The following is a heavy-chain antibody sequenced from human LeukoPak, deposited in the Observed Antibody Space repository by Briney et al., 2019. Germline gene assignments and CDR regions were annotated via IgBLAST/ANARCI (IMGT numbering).Heavy chain of an antibody. CDR2: IYYTGST. Sequence: PSETLSLTCTVSGGSISSSSYYWGWIPQPPGRGLESIGSIYYTGSTYYNPPLKSRVTISVDTSKNQFSLKLSSVTAADTAVYYCARQAAYCSSGSCYPNWFDPWGQGTLVTVSS. CDR1: GGSISSSSYY. J-gene: IGHJ5*02. D-gene: IGHD2-15*01. CDR3: ARQAAYCSSGSCYPNWFDP. V-gene: IGHV4-39*01.